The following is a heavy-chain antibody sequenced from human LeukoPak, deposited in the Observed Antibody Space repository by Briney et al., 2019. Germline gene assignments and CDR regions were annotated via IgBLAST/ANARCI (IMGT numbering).Heavy chain of an antibody. CDR1: GYTFTSYY. D-gene: IGHD2-21*02. V-gene: IGHV1-46*01. Sequence: GASVTVSCKASGYTFTSYYMHWVRQAPGQGLEWMGIINPSGGSTSYAQKFQGRVTMTRDTSTSTVYMELSSLRSEDTAVYYCARVHLAYCGGDYYFGYWGQGTLVTVSS. J-gene: IGHJ4*02. CDR2: INPSGGST. CDR3: ARVHLAYCGGDYYFGY.